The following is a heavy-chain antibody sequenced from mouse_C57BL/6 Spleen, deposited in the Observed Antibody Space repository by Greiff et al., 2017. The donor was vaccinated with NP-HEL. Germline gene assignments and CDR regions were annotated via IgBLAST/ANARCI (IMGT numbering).Heavy chain of an antibody. Sequence: EVMLVESEGGLVQPGSSMKLSCTASGFTFSDYYMAWVRQVPEKGLEWVANINYDGSSTYYLDSLKSRFIISRDNAKNILYLQMSSLTSEDTATYYCARDWGSSFDYWGKGTTLTVSS. J-gene: IGHJ2*01. V-gene: IGHV5-16*01. D-gene: IGHD1-1*01. CDR3: ARDWGSSFDY. CDR2: INYDGSST. CDR1: GFTFSDYY.